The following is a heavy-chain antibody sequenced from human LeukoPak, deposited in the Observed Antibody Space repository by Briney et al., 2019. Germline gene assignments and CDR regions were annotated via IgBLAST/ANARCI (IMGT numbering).Heavy chain of an antibody. CDR1: GDTIYPYT. D-gene: IGHD3-22*01. CDR3: ARDESSRDDSGRYHY. CDR2: VHMSGST. V-gene: IGHV4-4*07. J-gene: IGHJ4*02. Sequence: SETLSLTCTVSGDTIYPYTWRWSRQTAGKGLEWIGRVHMSGSTNYNPSLWSRVAISMDNSKNQFSLKVNSVTAADTGVYYCARDESSRDDSGRYHYWGQGTLVTVSS.